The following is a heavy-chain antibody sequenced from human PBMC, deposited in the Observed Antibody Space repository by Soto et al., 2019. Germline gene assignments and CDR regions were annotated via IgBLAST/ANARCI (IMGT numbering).Heavy chain of an antibody. D-gene: IGHD3-22*01. J-gene: IGHJ4*02. CDR2: IRYDGSTI. Sequence: QAGGSLRLSCAASGFTFSSYGMHWVRQAPGKGLEWVAVIRYDGSTIYYADSVKGRFTISRDNAKNSLYLQMNSLRAEDTAVYYCARDRDYYDSSGYCDYWGQGTLVTVSS. V-gene: IGHV3-33*01. CDR1: GFTFSSYG. CDR3: ARDRDYYDSSGYCDY.